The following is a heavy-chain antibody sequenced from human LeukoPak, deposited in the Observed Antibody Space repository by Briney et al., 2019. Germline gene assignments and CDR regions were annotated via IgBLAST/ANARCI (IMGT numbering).Heavy chain of an antibody. D-gene: IGHD6-13*01. CDR2: INPNSGGT. CDR3: ARGTPYSNE. CDR1: GYTFTGYY. J-gene: IGHJ4*02. V-gene: IGHV1-2*02. Sequence: GASVKVSCKASGYTFTGYYMHWVRQAPGQGLEWMGWINPNSGGTNYAQKFQGRVTMTRNTSIGTAHMELSSLRSEDTAVYYCARGTPYSNEWGQGTLVTVSS.